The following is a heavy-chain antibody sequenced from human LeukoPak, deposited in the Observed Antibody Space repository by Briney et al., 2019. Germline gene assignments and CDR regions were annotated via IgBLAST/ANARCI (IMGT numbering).Heavy chain of an antibody. CDR3: ARGGYYDSSGSFEY. D-gene: IGHD3-22*01. CDR1: GFTFSNYD. J-gene: IGHJ4*02. Sequence: GGILRLSCAASGFTFSNYDMYWVRQAPGKGLEYVSAICSNGGCRDYANYVKGRITISRDNSKNRLFLQMGSLRAEDVDVYYCARGGYYDSSGSFEYWGQGILVTVSS. CDR2: ICSNGGCR. V-gene: IGHV3-64*01.